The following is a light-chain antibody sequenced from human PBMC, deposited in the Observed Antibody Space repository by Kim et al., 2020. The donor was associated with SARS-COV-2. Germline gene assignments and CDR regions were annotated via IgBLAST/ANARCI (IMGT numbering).Light chain of an antibody. CDR2: NND. J-gene: IGLJ2*01. CDR3: QVWDAGSVHVV. V-gene: IGLV3-21*04. CDR1: NIGFKT. Sequence: SYELTQPPSVSVAPGTTASLTCGGSNIGFKTVHWYQQKPGLAPILVIYNNDDRPSGIPERFSGSSSGNTATLTISGVGAGDEADYYCQVWDAGSVHVVFGGGTQLTVL.